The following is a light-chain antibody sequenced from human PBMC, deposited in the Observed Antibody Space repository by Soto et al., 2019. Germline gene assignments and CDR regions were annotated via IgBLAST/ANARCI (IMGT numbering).Light chain of an antibody. CDR2: GAS. J-gene: IGKJ3*01. CDR3: QQYCSSPFP. V-gene: IGKV3-20*01. Sequence: EIVLTQSPGTLSLSPGERDTLSCRASQSFSSSYLAWYQQKPGQAPRLLIYGASSRAPGITDRFSGSVSGTEFTLTISRLEPEDFAVYYCQQYCSSPFPFGPGPKVDIK. CDR1: QSFSSSY.